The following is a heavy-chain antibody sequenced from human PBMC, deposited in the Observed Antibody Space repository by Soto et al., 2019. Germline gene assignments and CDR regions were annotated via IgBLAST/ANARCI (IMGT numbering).Heavy chain of an antibody. D-gene: IGHD6-13*01. V-gene: IGHV3-7*03. J-gene: IGHJ4*02. CDR3: AREVIAAAGLSFDY. Sequence: GESLKISCAASGFTFSSYWMSWVRQAPGKGLEWVANIKQDGSEKYYVDSVKGRFTISRDNAKNSLYLQMNSLRAEDTAVYYCAREVIAAAGLSFDYWGQGTLVTVSS. CDR2: IKQDGSEK. CDR1: GFTFSSYW.